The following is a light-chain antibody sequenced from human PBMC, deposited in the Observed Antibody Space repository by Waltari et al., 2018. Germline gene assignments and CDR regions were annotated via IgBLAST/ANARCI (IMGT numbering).Light chain of an antibody. CDR2: KDT. J-gene: IGLJ1*01. CDR3: QSADSTSTYYV. Sequence: SSDLAQPPSVSVSPGQTASITCSGDAWTEQYAYWYQQKPGQSPVLVIYKDTERPSGIPERFSGSNSGTTVTLTISGVQAEDEADYYCQSADSTSTYYVFGSGTKVTVL. V-gene: IGLV3-25*03. CDR1: AWTEQY.